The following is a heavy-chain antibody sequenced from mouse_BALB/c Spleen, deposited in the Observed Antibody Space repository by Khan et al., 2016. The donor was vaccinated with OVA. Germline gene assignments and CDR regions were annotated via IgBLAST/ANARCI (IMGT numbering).Heavy chain of an antibody. V-gene: IGHV1S137*01. J-gene: IGHJ2*01. CDR1: DYTFTDYA. Sequence: QVRLQQSGPELVRPGVSVKISCKGSDYTFTDYAMYWVKQSHAKSLEWIGLISTYSGNTNYNQKFKGKATMTVDKSSSTAYMELARLTSEDSAIYYCASPAYDGYYDYWGQGTTLTVSS. D-gene: IGHD2-3*01. CDR3: ASPAYDGYYDY. CDR2: ISTYSGNT.